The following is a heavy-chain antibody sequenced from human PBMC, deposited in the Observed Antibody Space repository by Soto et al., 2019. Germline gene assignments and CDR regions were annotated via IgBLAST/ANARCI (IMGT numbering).Heavy chain of an antibody. Sequence: SGPTLVNPTQPLTLTCTFSGFSLSTSGVGVGWIRQPPGKALEWLALIYWDDDKRYSPSLKSRLTITKDTSKNQVVLTMTNMDPVDTATYYCAHRPDYSSSSWFGFDYWGQGTLVTVSS. CDR1: GFSLSTSGVG. V-gene: IGHV2-5*02. CDR3: AHRPDYSSSSWFGFDY. CDR2: IYWDDDK. J-gene: IGHJ4*02. D-gene: IGHD6-6*01.